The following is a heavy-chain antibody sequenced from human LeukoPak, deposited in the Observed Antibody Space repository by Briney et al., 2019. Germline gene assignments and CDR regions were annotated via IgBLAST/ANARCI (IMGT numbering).Heavy chain of an antibody. Sequence: GRSLRLSCAASGFTFDDYAMHWVRQAPGKGLEWVSGISWNSGSIGYADSVKGRFTISRDNAKNSLYLQMNSLRAEDMALYYCAKDGGGSPGHAFDIWGQGTMVTVSS. D-gene: IGHD4-23*01. V-gene: IGHV3-9*03. CDR3: AKDGGGSPGHAFDI. CDR2: ISWNSGSI. CDR1: GFTFDDYA. J-gene: IGHJ3*02.